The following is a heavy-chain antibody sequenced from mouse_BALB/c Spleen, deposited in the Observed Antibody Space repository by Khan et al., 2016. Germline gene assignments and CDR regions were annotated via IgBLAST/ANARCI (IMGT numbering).Heavy chain of an antibody. Sequence: EVQLQESGPGLVKPSQSLSLTCTVTGYSITSDYAWNWIRQFPGNKLEWMGYISYSGSTSYNPSLKSRISITRDTSKNQFFLQLNSVTTEDTATXYCVSLYYRGPLYYFDYWGQGTTLTVSS. CDR2: ISYSGST. D-gene: IGHD2-14*01. V-gene: IGHV3-2*02. CDR1: GYSITSDYA. CDR3: VSLYYRGPLYYFDY. J-gene: IGHJ2*01.